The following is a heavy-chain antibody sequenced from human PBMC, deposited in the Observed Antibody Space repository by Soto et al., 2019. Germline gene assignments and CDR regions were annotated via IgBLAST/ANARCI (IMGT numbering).Heavy chain of an antibody. V-gene: IGHV3-21*01. J-gene: IGHJ5*02. CDR3: AKDSGCVNNACAYDP. CDR1: GFIFSDYT. D-gene: IGHD1-20*01. CDR2: ISRGSDYI. Sequence: DLEESGGGLVKPGGSLRLTCAASGFIFSDYTMNWVRQAPGKGLEWVSSISRGSDYIFYADTVKGRFTISRDNARNSLYLQMTSLRAEDTAVYYCAKDSGCVNNACAYDPWGQGILVTVSS.